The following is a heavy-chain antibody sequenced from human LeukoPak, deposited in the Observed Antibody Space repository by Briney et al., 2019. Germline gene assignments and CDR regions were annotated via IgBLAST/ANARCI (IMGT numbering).Heavy chain of an antibody. D-gene: IGHD3-22*01. CDR1: GFTFSDYY. CDR2: ISSSGSTM. V-gene: IGHV3-11*01. J-gene: IGHJ4*02. Sequence: GGSLRLSCAASGFTFSDYYMSWIRQAPGKGLEWVSYISSSGSTMYYADSVKGRFTISRDNAKNSLYLQMNSLRAEDTAVYYCARESDYYDSSGYPDYWGQGTLVTVSS. CDR3: ARESDYYDSSGYPDY.